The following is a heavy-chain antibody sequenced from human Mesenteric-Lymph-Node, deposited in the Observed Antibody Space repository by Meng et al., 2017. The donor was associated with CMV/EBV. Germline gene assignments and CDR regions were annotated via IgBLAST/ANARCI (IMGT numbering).Heavy chain of an antibody. CDR3: IRDLVGKRDD. J-gene: IGHJ4*02. Sequence: QLGADWGGLVQTWGSLMLSCVWSVIAFTSYWIHGVREVPWEGLVWFSRIRTDRSITSYADSVKGRFNISRDNAKNTLYLQMSDLRADDSAVYYFIRDLVGKRDDWGQGTLVTVSS. CDR2: IRTDRSIT. D-gene: IGHD5-24*01. CDR1: VIAFTSYW. V-gene: IGHV3-74*01.